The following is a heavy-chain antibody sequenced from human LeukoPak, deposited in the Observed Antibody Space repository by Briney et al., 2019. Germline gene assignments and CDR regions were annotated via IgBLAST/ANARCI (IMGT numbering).Heavy chain of an antibody. CDR1: GGSISSYY. CDR2: IYYSGST. Sequence: PSETLSLTCTVSGGSISSYYWSWIRQPPGKGLEWIGYIYYSGSTNYNPSLKSRVTISVDTSKNQFSLKLSSVTAADTAVYYCARDPSLIVGATISFFDYWAREPWSPSPQ. CDR3: ARDPSLIVGATISFFDY. J-gene: IGHJ4*02. D-gene: IGHD1-26*01. V-gene: IGHV4-59*12.